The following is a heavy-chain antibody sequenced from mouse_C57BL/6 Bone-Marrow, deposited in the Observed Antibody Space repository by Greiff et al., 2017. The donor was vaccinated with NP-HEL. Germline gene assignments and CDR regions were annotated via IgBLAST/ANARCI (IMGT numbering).Heavy chain of an antibody. CDR2: INPDSSTI. CDR3: ARDRNYDYDERYFDV. D-gene: IGHD2-4*01. V-gene: IGHV4-1*01. Sequence: SASGVDFSRYWMSWVRRAPGKGLEWIGEINPDSSTINYAPSLKDKFIISRDNAKNTLYLQMSKVRSEDTALYYCARDRNYDYDERYFDVWGTGTTVTVSS. CDR1: GVDFSRYW. J-gene: IGHJ1*03.